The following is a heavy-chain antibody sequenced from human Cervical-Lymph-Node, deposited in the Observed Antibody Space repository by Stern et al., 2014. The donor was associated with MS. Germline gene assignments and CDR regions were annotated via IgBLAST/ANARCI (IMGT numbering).Heavy chain of an antibody. V-gene: IGHV4-59*08. J-gene: IGHJ4*02. CDR1: GGSISSYY. CDR2: VHYSGTT. D-gene: IGHD3-10*01. CDR3: AGSSTYYPDY. Sequence: VQLVESGPGLVKPSETLSLTCSVSGGSISSYYWNWIRQPPGKGLEWIANVHYSGTTHYNPSLKRRVTILLDTSMNKISLKLTSVTAADTAVYYCAGSSTYYPDYWGQGILVTVSS.